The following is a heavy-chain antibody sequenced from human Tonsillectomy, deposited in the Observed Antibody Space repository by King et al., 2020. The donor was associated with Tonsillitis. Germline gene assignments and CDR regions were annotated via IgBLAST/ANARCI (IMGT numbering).Heavy chain of an antibody. V-gene: IGHV3-43*02. Sequence: VQLVESGGGVVQPGGSLRLSCATSGFTFDDYAIHWVRQAPGKGLEWVSLISGAGGKTFYTDFVKGRFTISRVNSKNSLYLQMNILRTEDTALYYCVKDDQFGQTGYYYMDVWGKGTTVTVSS. D-gene: IGHD3-10*01. CDR3: VKDDQFGQTGYYYMDV. CDR1: GFTFDDYA. CDR2: ISGAGGKT. J-gene: IGHJ6*03.